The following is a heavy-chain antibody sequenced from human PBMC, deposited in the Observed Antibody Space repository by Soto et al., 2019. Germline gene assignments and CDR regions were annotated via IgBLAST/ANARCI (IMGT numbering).Heavy chain of an antibody. CDR3: ARAPLYYENSGLLDPYYGMDV. V-gene: IGHV4-59*01. CDR2: IYYTGST. D-gene: IGHD3-22*01. Sequence: SETLSLTCSVSGDSITSYYWSWIRQPPGKGLEWIAYIYYTGSTNYNPSLKSRVTLSVDTSRNQFSLKLTSVTAADTAVYYCARAPLYYENSGLLDPYYGMDVWGQGTTVTVSS. CDR1: GDSITSYY. J-gene: IGHJ6*02.